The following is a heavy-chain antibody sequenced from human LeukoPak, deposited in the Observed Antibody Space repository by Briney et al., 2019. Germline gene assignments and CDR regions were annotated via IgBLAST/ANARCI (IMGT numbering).Heavy chain of an antibody. J-gene: IGHJ4*02. D-gene: IGHD3-10*01. CDR3: ARELLWFGEWGY. Sequence: SETLSLTCTVSGGSISSSSYYWGWIRQPPGKGLEWIGSIYYSGSTYYNPSLKSRVTISVDTSKNQFSLKLSSVTAADTAVYYCARELLWFGEWGYWGQGTLVTVSS. CDR1: GGSISSSSYY. V-gene: IGHV4-39*07. CDR2: IYYSGST.